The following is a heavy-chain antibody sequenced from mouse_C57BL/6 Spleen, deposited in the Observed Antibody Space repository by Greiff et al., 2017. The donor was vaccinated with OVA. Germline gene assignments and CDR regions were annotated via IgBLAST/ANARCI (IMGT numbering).Heavy chain of an antibody. CDR2: ISYDGSN. CDR1: GYSITSGYY. J-gene: IGHJ4*01. CDR3: AREGDDGYPIYYAMDY. Sequence: EVQLQESGPGLVKPSQSLSLTCSVTGYSITSGYYWNWIRQFPGNKLEWMGYISYDGSNNYNPSLKNRISITRDTSKNQFFLKLNSVTTEDTATYYCAREGDDGYPIYYAMDYWGQGTSVTVSS. D-gene: IGHD2-3*01. V-gene: IGHV3-6*01.